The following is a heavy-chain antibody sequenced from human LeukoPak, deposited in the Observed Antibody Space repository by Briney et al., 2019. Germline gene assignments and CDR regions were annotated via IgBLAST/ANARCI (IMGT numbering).Heavy chain of an antibody. CDR2: MNPNSGNT. J-gene: IGHJ6*02. CDR3: ATEGGSGRYLYYYYGMDV. Sequence: ASVKVSCKASGYTFTSYDISWVRQATGQGLEWMGWMNPNSGNTGYAQKFQGRVTMTRNTSISTAYMELSSLRSEDTAVYYCATEGGSGRYLYYYYGMDVWGQGTTVTVSS. D-gene: IGHD3-10*01. V-gene: IGHV1-8*01. CDR1: GYTFTSYD.